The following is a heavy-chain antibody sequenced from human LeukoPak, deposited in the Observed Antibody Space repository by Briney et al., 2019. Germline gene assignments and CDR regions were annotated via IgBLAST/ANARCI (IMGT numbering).Heavy chain of an antibody. Sequence: SQTLSLTCTVSGGSISSGGYYWSWIRQHPGKGLEWIGYIYYSGSTYYNPSLKSRVTISVDTSKNQFSLKLSSVTAADTAAYYCARDRGYSGYDRAYYFDYWGQGTLVTVSS. CDR2: IYYSGST. CDR3: ARDRGYSGYDRAYYFDY. CDR1: GGSISSGGYY. J-gene: IGHJ4*02. D-gene: IGHD5-12*01. V-gene: IGHV4-31*03.